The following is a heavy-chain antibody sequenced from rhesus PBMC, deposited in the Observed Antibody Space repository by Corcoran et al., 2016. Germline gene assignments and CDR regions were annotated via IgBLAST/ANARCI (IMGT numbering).Heavy chain of an antibody. V-gene: IGHV4-127*01. D-gene: IGHD2-21*01. CDR2: IGSSSDIT. Sequence: QVQLQESGPGLVQPSETLSLTCAVSGYSISSGYAWSSIRHPPGKGIEWIGYIGSSSDITKYNPSLGRRVTISKDTSKSQFSLTLTSVTAADTAVYYCARDNTAPDSWGQGVLVTVSS. CDR1: GYSISSGYA. CDR3: ARDNTAPDS. J-gene: IGHJ4*01.